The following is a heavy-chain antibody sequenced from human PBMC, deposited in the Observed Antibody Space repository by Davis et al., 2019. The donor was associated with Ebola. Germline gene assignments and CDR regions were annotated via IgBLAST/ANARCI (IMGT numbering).Heavy chain of an antibody. CDR1: GYSFTSYW. V-gene: IGHV5-51*01. CDR2: IYPGDSDT. Sequence: GGSLRLSCKGSGYSFTSYWIGWVRQMPGKGLEWMGIIYPGDSDTRYSPSFQGQVTISADKSISTAYLQWSSLKASDTAMYYCARSGYFGSGRYSYNWFDSWGQGTLVTVSS. CDR3: ARSGYFGSGRYSYNWFDS. D-gene: IGHD3-10*01. J-gene: IGHJ5*01.